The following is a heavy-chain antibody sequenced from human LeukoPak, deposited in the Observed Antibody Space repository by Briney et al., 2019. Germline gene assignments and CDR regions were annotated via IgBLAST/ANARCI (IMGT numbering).Heavy chain of an antibody. J-gene: IGHJ4*02. D-gene: IGHD6-19*01. V-gene: IGHV3-49*03. CDR1: GFTFSDYY. CDR2: ISSKTYGAST. Sequence: GGSLRLSCAASGFTFSDYYVSWIRQATGKGLEWVGFISSKTYGASTQYAASVRGRFTISGDDSKNIAYLQMDSLKPEDTGVYYCTRVSISLAGNYFDFWGQGTLVTVSS. CDR3: TRVSISLAGNYFDF.